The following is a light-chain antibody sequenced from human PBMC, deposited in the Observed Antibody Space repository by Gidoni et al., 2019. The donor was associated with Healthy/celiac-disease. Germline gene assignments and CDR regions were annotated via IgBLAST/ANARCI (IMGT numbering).Light chain of an antibody. CDR3: QQYNNWHPYT. CDR1: QSVSSN. CDR2: GAS. V-gene: IGKV3-15*01. J-gene: IGKJ2*01. Sequence: EIVLTQSPATLSVSPGERATLPCRASQSVSSNLAWYQQKPGQAPRLIIYGASSRATGIPARFSGSGSGTEFTLTISSLQSEDFAVYYCQQYNNWHPYTFGQGTKLEIK.